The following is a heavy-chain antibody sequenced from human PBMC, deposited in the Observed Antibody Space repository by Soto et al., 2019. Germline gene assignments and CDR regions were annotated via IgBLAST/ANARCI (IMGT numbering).Heavy chain of an antibody. CDR1: GFTFGDYA. D-gene: IGHD3-22*01. CDR3: TRTLGPDYYDSSGYYGP. Sequence: GSLRLSCTASGFTFGDYAMSWFRQAPWKGLEWVGFIRSKAYGGTTEYAASVKGRFTISRDDSKSIAYLQMNSLKTEDTAVYYCTRTLGPDYYDSSGYYGPWGQGTLVTVSS. J-gene: IGHJ5*02. CDR2: IRSKAYGGTT. V-gene: IGHV3-49*03.